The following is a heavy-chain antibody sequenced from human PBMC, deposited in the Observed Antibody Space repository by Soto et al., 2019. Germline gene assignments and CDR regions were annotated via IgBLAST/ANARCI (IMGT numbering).Heavy chain of an antibody. Sequence: QVQLVQSGAEVKKPGASVKVSCKASGYTFTVYYMHWVRQAPGQGLEWMGWINPNSGGTNYAQKFQGRVTMTRDTSISTAYMELSRLRSDDTAVYYCARGPPVEVLLWFGEAYPYYYYGIDVWGQGTTVTVSS. V-gene: IGHV1-2*02. CDR1: GYTFTVYY. D-gene: IGHD3-10*01. J-gene: IGHJ6*02. CDR2: INPNSGGT. CDR3: ARGPPVEVLLWFGEAYPYYYYGIDV.